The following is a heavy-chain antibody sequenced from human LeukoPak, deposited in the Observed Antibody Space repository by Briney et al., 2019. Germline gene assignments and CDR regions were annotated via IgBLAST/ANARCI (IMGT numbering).Heavy chain of an antibody. Sequence: GGSLRLSCAASGFTFSSYAMHWVRQAPGKGLEWVAVISYDGSNKYYADSVKGRFTISRDNSKNTLYLQMNSLRAEDTAVYYCARGLAYYYGSGSYPRDYWGQGTLVTVSS. V-gene: IGHV3-30-3*01. CDR2: ISYDGSNK. CDR3: ARGLAYYYGSGSYPRDY. J-gene: IGHJ4*02. CDR1: GFTFSSYA. D-gene: IGHD3-10*01.